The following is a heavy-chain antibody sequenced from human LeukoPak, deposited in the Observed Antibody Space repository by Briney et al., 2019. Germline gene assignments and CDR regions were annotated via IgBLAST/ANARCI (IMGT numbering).Heavy chain of an antibody. CDR3: VTETSGSFHY. CDR1: GLTLSNPW. V-gene: IGHV3-15*01. CDR2: FKSKTNGGTT. J-gene: IGHJ4*02. D-gene: IGHD3-10*01. Sequence: GGPRRPPWEASGLTLSNPWMNWAGKPQGGGRKWVGLFKSKTNGGTTDYAAPVKGRFTMSRDDSENTLYLQMNNLKTEDTAVYYCVTETSGSFHYWGQGTLVTVSS.